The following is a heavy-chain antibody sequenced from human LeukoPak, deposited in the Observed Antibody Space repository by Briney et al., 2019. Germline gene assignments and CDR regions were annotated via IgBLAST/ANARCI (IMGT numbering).Heavy chain of an antibody. Sequence: GGSLRLSGAASGFTFSSYAMSWVRQAPGKGLVWVARITSDGFSTTYAESVKGRFTVSRDNAKNTLYLQMNSLRVENTAINYCARDWYHAIDYWGQGALVTVSS. CDR3: ARDWYHAIDY. V-gene: IGHV3-74*03. CDR1: GFTFSSYA. CDR2: ITSDGFST. D-gene: IGHD1-14*01. J-gene: IGHJ4*02.